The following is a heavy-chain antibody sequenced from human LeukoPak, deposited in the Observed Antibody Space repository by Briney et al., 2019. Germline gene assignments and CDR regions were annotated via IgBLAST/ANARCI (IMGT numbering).Heavy chain of an antibody. Sequence: GGSLRLSCAASGFSFSYYWTSWVRQAPGKGLEWVANIKQDGSEKYYVDSVKGRFTISRDNAKKSLYLQMSSLRAEDTAVYYYARDAEVGTLFGVLSRYNWFDPWGQGALVTVSS. CDR1: GFSFSYYW. J-gene: IGHJ5*02. CDR2: IKQDGSEK. CDR3: ARDAEVGTLFGVLSRYNWFDP. D-gene: IGHD3-3*01. V-gene: IGHV3-7*01.